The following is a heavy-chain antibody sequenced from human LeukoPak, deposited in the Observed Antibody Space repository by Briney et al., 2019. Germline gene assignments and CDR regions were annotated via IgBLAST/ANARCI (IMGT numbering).Heavy chain of an antibody. CDR1: GGSIRSYY. D-gene: IGHD3-10*01. V-gene: IGHV4-30-2*01. CDR3: ARSQSGSYYNVPYFDY. CDR2: IYHSGST. J-gene: IGHJ4*02. Sequence: SETLSLTCTVSGGSIRSYYWSWIRQPPGKGLEWIGYIYHSGSTYYNPSLKSRVTISVDRSKNQFSLRLSSVTAADTAVYYCARSQSGSYYNVPYFDYWGQGTLVTVSS.